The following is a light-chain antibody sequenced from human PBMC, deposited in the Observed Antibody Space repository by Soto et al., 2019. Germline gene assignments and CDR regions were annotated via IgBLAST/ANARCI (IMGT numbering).Light chain of an antibody. CDR1: QSISSW. CDR2: KAS. J-gene: IGKJ1*01. Sequence: DIQMTQSPSTLSASVGDRVTITCRASQSISSWLAWYQQKPGKAPKLLIYKASSLESGVPSRFSGSVSGTEFTLTISSLQPDDCATYYCQQYNSYPTFGQGTKVEIK. V-gene: IGKV1-5*03. CDR3: QQYNSYPT.